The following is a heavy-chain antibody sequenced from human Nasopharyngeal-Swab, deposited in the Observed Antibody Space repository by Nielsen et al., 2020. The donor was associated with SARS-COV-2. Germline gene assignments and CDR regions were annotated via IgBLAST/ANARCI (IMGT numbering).Heavy chain of an antibody. Sequence: GGSLRLSCAASGFTFSNAWMSWVRQAPGKGLEWVGRIKSKTDGGTTDYAAPVKGRFTISRDDSKNTLYLQMNSLKTEDTAVYYCTTDRVEMATIEYYYYGMDVWGQGTTVTVSS. CDR1: GFTFSNAW. CDR2: IKSKTDGGTT. J-gene: IGHJ6*02. CDR3: TTDRVEMATIEYYYYGMDV. V-gene: IGHV3-15*01. D-gene: IGHD5-24*01.